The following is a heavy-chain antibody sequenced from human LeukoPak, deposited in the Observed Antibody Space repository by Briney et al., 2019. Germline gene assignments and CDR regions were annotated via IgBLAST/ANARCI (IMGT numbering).Heavy chain of an antibody. J-gene: IGHJ4*02. Sequence: QVQLVESGGGVVQPGGSLRLSCAASGFTFSSYGMHWVRQTPGKGREWVAFVRYDESKNYDADSVKVRFTISRDNSKNALYLKMNSLRAEDTAVYYCAKDGYIGFNFDYWGQGTLVTVSS. D-gene: IGHD1-1*01. CDR2: VRYDESKN. V-gene: IGHV3-30*02. CDR3: AKDGYIGFNFDY. CDR1: GFTFSSYG.